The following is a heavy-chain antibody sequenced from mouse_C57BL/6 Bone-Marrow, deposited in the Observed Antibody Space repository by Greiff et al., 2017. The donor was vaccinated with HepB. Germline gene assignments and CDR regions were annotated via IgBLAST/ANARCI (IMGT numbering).Heavy chain of an antibody. CDR2: ISYDGSN. CDR3: ARESLYYYGTPWFAY. Sequence: EVKLLESGPGLVKPSQSLSLTCSVTGYSITSGYYWNWIRQFPGNKLEWMGYISYDGSNNYNPSPKNPISITRDTSKNQFFLKLNSVTTEDTATYYCARESLYYYGTPWFAYWGQGTLVTVSA. V-gene: IGHV3-6*01. J-gene: IGHJ3*01. CDR1: GYSITSGYY. D-gene: IGHD1-1*01.